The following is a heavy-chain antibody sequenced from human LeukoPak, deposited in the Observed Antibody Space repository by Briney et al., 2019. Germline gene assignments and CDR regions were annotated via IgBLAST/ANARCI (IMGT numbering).Heavy chain of an antibody. Sequence: GGSLRLSCAASGFTVSSNYMSWVRQAPGKGLEWVSVIYSGGSTYYADSVKGRFTISRDNSKNTLYLQMNSLRAEDTAVYYCAKGGLPGYYDGSADPEYYYYGMDVWGQGTTVTVSS. D-gene: IGHD3-22*01. CDR2: IYSGGST. V-gene: IGHV3-66*01. CDR1: GFTVSSNY. J-gene: IGHJ6*02. CDR3: AKGGLPGYYDGSADPEYYYYGMDV.